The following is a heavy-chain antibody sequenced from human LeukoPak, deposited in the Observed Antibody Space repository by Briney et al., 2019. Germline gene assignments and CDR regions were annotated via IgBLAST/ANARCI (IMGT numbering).Heavy chain of an antibody. V-gene: IGHV4-39*07. J-gene: IGHJ4*02. D-gene: IGHD5-24*01. CDR1: GRILSSSDYY. CDR2: IYYSGST. Sequence: SSETLSLTCSVSGRILSSSDYYWGWIRQPPGKGLEWVGSIYYSGSTYYNPSLKSRVTISLDTSKNQFSLRLSSVTAADTAVYYCAREVTGDGYSSLYFDYWGQGTLVTVSS. CDR3: AREVTGDGYSSLYFDY.